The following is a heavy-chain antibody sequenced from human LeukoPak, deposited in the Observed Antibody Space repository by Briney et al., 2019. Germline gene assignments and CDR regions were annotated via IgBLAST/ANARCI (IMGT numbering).Heavy chain of an antibody. Sequence: SETLSLTCAVYGGSFSGYYWSWIRQPPGKGLEWIGEINHSGSTNYNPSLKSRVTISVDTSKNQFSLKLSSVTAAETAVYYCARPARRRIVVVKDYYYMDVWGKGTTVTVSS. D-gene: IGHD3-22*01. CDR2: INHSGST. CDR1: GGSFSGYY. J-gene: IGHJ6*03. CDR3: ARPARRRIVVVKDYYYMDV. V-gene: IGHV4-34*01.